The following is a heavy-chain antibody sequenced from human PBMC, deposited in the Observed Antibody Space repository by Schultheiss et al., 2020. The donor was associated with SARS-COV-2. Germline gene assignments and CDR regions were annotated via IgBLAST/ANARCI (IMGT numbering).Heavy chain of an antibody. CDR2: IWYDGSNK. CDR3: AKDRSGPLRQYFQH. CDR1: GFTFSSYG. V-gene: IGHV3-33*06. Sequence: GGSLRLSCAASGFTFSSYGMHWVRQAPGKGLEWVAVIWYDGSNKYYADSVKGRFTISRDNSKNTLYLQMNSLRAEDTAVYYCAKDRSGPLRQYFQHWGQGTLVTVSS. J-gene: IGHJ1*01. D-gene: IGHD6-19*01.